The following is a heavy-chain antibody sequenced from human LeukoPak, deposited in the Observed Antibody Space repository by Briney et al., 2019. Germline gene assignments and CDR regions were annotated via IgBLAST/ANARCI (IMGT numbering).Heavy chain of an antibody. CDR3: ANYPGVIADPHHFDY. CDR2: ISGSGGST. Sequence: PGGSLRLSCAASGFTFSDYYMSWVRQAPGKGLEWVSAISGSGGSTYYADSVKGRFTISRDNSKNTLYLQMNSLRAEDTAVYYCANYPGVIADPHHFDYWGQGTLVTVSS. V-gene: IGHV3-23*01. J-gene: IGHJ4*02. D-gene: IGHD2/OR15-2a*01. CDR1: GFTFSDYY.